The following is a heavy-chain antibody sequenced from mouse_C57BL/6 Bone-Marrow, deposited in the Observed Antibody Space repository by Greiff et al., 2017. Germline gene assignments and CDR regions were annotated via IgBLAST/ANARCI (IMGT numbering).Heavy chain of an antibody. CDR2: IYPRCGNT. Sequence: VQLQESGAELARPGASVKLSCKASGYTFTSYGISWVKQRTGQGLEWIGEIYPRCGNTYYNEKFKGKATLTADKSSSTAYMELRSLTSEDSAVYFCARRALLRSYWYFDVWGTGTTVTVSS. CDR3: ARRALLRSYWYFDV. D-gene: IGHD1-1*01. V-gene: IGHV1-81*01. CDR1: GYTFTSYG. J-gene: IGHJ1*03.